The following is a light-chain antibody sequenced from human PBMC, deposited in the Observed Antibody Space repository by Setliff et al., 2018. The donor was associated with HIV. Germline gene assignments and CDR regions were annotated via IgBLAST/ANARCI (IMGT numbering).Light chain of an antibody. CDR2: DVT. Sequence: QSALTQPASVSGSPGQSITISCTGTSSDIGSYNFVSWYQQHPGKAPKLMIFDVTRRPSGVSDRLSGSKSGHTASLTISGLQAEDEADYYCSSYTTSSTYVFGTGTKVTVL. V-gene: IGLV2-14*03. J-gene: IGLJ1*01. CDR3: SSYTTSSTYV. CDR1: SSDIGSYNF.